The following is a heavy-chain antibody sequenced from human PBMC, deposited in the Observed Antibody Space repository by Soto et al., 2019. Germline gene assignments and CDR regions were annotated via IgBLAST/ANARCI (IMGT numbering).Heavy chain of an antibody. D-gene: IGHD3-9*01. J-gene: IGHJ4*02. Sequence: EVQLVESGGGLVKPGGSLRLSCAASGFTFSSYSMNWVRQAPGKGLEWVSSISSSSSNIYYADSVKGRFTISRDNAKNALYLQMNSLRAEDTAVYYCAREHAPRDYYILTGYYGGYFDYWGQGTLVTVSS. CDR2: ISSSSSNI. CDR1: GFTFSSYS. V-gene: IGHV3-21*01. CDR3: AREHAPRDYYILTGYYGGYFDY.